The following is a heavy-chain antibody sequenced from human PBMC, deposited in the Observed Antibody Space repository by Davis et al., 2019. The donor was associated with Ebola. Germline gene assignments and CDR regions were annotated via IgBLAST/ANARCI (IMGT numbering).Heavy chain of an antibody. CDR1: GGTFSRSA. Sequence: AASVKVSCKASGGTFSRSAISWVRQAPGQGLEWMGRIIPILGIANYAQKFQGRVTITADKSKSTAYMERSSLRSEDTAVYYCARTRGSWYKGSWFDPWGQGTLVTVSS. J-gene: IGHJ5*02. CDR3: ARTRGSWYKGSWFDP. V-gene: IGHV1-69*04. CDR2: IIPILGIA. D-gene: IGHD6-13*01.